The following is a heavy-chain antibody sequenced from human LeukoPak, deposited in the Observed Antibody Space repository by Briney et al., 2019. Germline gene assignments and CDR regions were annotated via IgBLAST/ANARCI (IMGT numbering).Heavy chain of an antibody. D-gene: IGHD1-1*01. CDR2: INHSGST. J-gene: IGHJ4*02. CDR1: GGSFSGYY. V-gene: IGHV4-34*01. Sequence: PSETLSLTCAVCGGSFSGYYWSWIRQPPGKGLEWIGEINHSGSTNYNPSLKSRVTISVDTSKNQFSLKLSSVTAADTAVYYCARTIWTTYYFDYWGQGTLVTVSS. CDR3: ARTIWTTYYFDY.